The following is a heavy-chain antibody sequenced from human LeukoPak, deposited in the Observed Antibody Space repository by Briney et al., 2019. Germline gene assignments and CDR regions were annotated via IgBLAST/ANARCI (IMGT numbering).Heavy chain of an antibody. D-gene: IGHD2-8*02. V-gene: IGHV1-2*02. Sequence: SVKVSCKASGYPFTDYYMHWVRQAPGQGREWLGWINPNSGGTNYAQKFQGRVTRTRYTSISTPYMELRRLNSYDTAVYYCAREYGTGAFDIWGQGTMVTVSS. J-gene: IGHJ3*02. CDR3: AREYGTGAFDI. CDR1: GYPFTDYY. CDR2: INPNSGGT.